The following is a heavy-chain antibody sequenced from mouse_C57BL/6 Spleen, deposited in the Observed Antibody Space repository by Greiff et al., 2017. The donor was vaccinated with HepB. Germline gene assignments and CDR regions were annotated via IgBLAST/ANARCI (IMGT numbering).Heavy chain of an antibody. J-gene: IGHJ2*01. CDR2: IYPSDSET. Sequence: VQLQQPGAELVRPGSSVKLSCKASGYTFTSYWMDWVKQRPGQGLEWIGNIYPSDSETHYNQKFKDKATLTVDKSSSTAYMQLSSLTSEDSAVYYCARGGRGYYFDYWGQGTTLTVSS. CDR1: GYTFTSYW. CDR3: ARGGRGYYFDY. V-gene: IGHV1-61*01. D-gene: IGHD3-3*01.